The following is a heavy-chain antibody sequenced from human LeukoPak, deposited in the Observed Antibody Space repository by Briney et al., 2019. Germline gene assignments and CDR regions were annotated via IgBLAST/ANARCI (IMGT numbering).Heavy chain of an antibody. Sequence: GGSLRLSCAASGFTFSSYAMTWVRQAPGKGLEWVSAISGSGGGTYYADSVKGRFTISRDNSKNTPYLQMNSLRAEDTAVYYCAKFPYYDSTSIIGSWFDHWGQGTLVTVSS. CDR3: AKFPYYDSTSIIGSWFDH. D-gene: IGHD3-22*01. J-gene: IGHJ5*02. V-gene: IGHV3-23*01. CDR1: GFTFSSYA. CDR2: ISGSGGGT.